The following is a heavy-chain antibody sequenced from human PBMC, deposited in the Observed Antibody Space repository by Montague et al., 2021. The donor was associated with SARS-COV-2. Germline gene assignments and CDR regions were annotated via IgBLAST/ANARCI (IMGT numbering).Heavy chain of an antibody. V-gene: IGHV4-59*11. CDR1: GGSISSHF. J-gene: IGHJ5*02. D-gene: IGHD3-10*01. CDR3: ARDTTVRGAVNWFDP. CDR2: INYSGGT. Sequence: SETLSLTCTVSGGSISSHFWSWIRQPPGKGLEWIGYINYSGGTNYNPSXXSRVTVSVDTTKNQFSLKVTSVIAADTAVYYCARDTTVRGAVNWFDPWGQGTQVIVSS.